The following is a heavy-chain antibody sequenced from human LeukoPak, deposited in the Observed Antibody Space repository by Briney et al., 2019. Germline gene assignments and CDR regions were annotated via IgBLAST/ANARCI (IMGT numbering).Heavy chain of an antibody. D-gene: IGHD3-22*01. CDR2: MYYSGST. J-gene: IGHJ5*02. CDR3: ARPYYYDSRIDP. Sequence: SETLSLTCTVSGGSITSGDYYWSWIRQPPGKGLEWIAYMYYSGSTYYNPSLRSRVTMSADTSKNQFSLKLSSVTAADTAVYYCARPYYYDSRIDPWGQGTLVTVSS. V-gene: IGHV4-30-4*01. CDR1: GGSITSGDYY.